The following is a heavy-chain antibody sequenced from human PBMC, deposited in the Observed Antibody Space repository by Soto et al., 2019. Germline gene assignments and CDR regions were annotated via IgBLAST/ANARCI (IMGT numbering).Heavy chain of an antibody. V-gene: IGHV4-59*01. CDR2: IYYSGST. CDR1: GGSISSYY. Sequence: QVQLQESGPGLVKPSETLSLTCTVSGGSISSYYWSWIRQPPGKGLEWIGYIYYSGSTNYNPSLKRRATIPVDTSKNQFSLKLSSVTAADTAVYYCARAPRGNYGYPSYFDYWGQGTLVTVSS. J-gene: IGHJ4*02. CDR3: ARAPRGNYGYPSYFDY. D-gene: IGHD3-10*01.